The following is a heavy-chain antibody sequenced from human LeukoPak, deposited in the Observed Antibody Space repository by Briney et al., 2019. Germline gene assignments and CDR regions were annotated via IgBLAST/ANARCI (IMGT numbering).Heavy chain of an antibody. CDR3: ARGRGYSYGSSVYYYMDV. D-gene: IGHD5-18*01. CDR2: IWYDGSNK. V-gene: IGHV3-33*03. J-gene: IGHJ6*03. CDR1: GFTFSSYG. Sequence: GGSLRLSCAASGFTFSSYGMHWVRQAPGKGLEWVAVIWYDGSNKYYADSVKGRFTISRDNAKNSLYLQMNSLRAEDTAVYYCARGRGYSYGSSVYYYMDVWGKGTTVTVSS.